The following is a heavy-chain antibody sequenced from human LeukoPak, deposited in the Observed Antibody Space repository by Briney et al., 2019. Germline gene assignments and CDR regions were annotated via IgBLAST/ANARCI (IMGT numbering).Heavy chain of an antibody. V-gene: IGHV5-51*01. Sequence: GESLKISCRGSGYSFTTYWIGWVRQMPGRGLEWMGNIYPGDSDTRYSPSFQGQVTISADKSISTAYLQWSSLKASDTAMYYCARRRGDGYNSPFDYWGQGTLVTVSS. J-gene: IGHJ4*02. CDR3: ARRRGDGYNSPFDY. D-gene: IGHD5-24*01. CDR2: IYPGDSDT. CDR1: GYSFTTYW.